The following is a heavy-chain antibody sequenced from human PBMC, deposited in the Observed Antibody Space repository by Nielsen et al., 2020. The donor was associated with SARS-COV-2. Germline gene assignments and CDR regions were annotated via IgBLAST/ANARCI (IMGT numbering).Heavy chain of an antibody. CDR3: ARVTVRGLSLDY. V-gene: IGHV4-39*07. D-gene: IGHD3-10*01. CDR2: IYYSGST. CDR1: GGSISSSSYY. Sequence: SETLSLTCTVSGGSISSSSYYWGWIRQPPGKGLEWIGSIYYSGSTYYNPSLKSRVTISVDTSKNQFSLKLSSVTAADTAVYYCARVTVRGLSLDYWGQGTLVTVSS. J-gene: IGHJ4*02.